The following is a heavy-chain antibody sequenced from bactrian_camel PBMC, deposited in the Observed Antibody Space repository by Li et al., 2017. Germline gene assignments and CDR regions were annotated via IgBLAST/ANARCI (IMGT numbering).Heavy chain of an antibody. D-gene: IGHD1*01. J-gene: IGHJ6*01. CDR1: GYIANTYC. CDR3: AADLGPCQVRGRNLVPRPTTFGY. Sequence: HVQLVESGGGSVQAGGSLRLSCRSSGYIANTYCLAWFRQAPGKEREGIAAFNNDGNPWYDDSVQGRFTISKDNAKNTLYLQMNNLKPEDTAMYYCAADLGPCQVRGRNLVPRPTTFGYWGQGTQVTVS. V-gene: IGHV3S26*01. CDR2: FNNDGNP.